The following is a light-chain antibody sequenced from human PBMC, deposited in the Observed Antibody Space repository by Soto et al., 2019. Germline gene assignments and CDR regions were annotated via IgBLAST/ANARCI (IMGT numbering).Light chain of an antibody. CDR3: QQGSNWPPRVT. CDR1: LSVGRY. Sequence: EIVLTQSPATLSLSPGERATLSCRASLSVGRYLAWYQQRPGQAPRLLIYDASNRATGIPARFSASGSGTDFTLTISGLEPEDFAVYYCQQGSNWPPRVTFGGGTKVEIK. J-gene: IGKJ4*01. V-gene: IGKV3-11*01. CDR2: DAS.